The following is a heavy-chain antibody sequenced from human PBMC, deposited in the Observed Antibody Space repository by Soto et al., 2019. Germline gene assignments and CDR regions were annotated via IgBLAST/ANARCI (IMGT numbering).Heavy chain of an antibody. D-gene: IGHD2-2*01. CDR1: GGYISGGYYS. CDR3: ARDGVYCSSSSCQDFYYYGMDV. CDR2: IYNSGST. Sequence: TLSLTCAVSGGYISGGYYSWSWIRQPPGKGLEWIGFIYNSGSTYYNSSLKSRVTISVDRSKNHFFLKLSSVTAADTAVYYCARDGVYCSSSSCQDFYYYGMDVWGQGTTVTVSS. V-gene: IGHV4-30-2*01. J-gene: IGHJ6*02.